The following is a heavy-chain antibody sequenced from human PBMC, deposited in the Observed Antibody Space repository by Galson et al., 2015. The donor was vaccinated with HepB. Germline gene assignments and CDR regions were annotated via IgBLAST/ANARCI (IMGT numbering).Heavy chain of an antibody. D-gene: IGHD2-2*02. Sequence: SVKVSCKASGYTFTGYYMHWVRQAPGQGLEWMGWINPNSGGTNYAQKFQGRVTMTRDTSISTAYMELRSLRSDDTAVYYCARVTGYCSSTSCYNYYYYYYMDVWGKGTTVTVSS. V-gene: IGHV1-2*02. CDR1: GYTFTGYY. CDR3: ARVTGYCSSTSCYNYYYYYYMDV. J-gene: IGHJ6*03. CDR2: INPNSGGT.